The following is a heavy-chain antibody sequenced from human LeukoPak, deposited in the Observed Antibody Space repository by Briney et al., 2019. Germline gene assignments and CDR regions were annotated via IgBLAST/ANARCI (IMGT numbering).Heavy chain of an antibody. D-gene: IGHD3-10*01. CDR1: GFTFSSYG. CDR2: ISGSGGST. Sequence: GGSLRLSCAASGFTFSSYGMSWVRQAPGKGLEWVSAISGSGGSTYYADSVKGRFTISRDNSKNTLYLQMNSLRAEDTAVYYCAKDSGSLLSADYWGQGTLVTVSS. CDR3: AKDSGSLLSADY. V-gene: IGHV3-23*01. J-gene: IGHJ4*02.